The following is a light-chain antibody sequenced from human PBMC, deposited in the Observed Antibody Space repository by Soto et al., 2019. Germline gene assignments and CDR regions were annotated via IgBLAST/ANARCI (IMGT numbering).Light chain of an antibody. Sequence: LVLTQYPVTLSFSPRQRSTLSCMASQSVSSRLAWYQQKPGQAPRLLISGASSRATGIPDRFSGSGSGTDFTLTISRLEPEDFALYYCQHYVERSPIPFGQGPRLEIK. V-gene: IGKV3-20*01. CDR1: QSVSSR. CDR2: GAS. J-gene: IGKJ5*01. CDR3: QHYVERSPIP.